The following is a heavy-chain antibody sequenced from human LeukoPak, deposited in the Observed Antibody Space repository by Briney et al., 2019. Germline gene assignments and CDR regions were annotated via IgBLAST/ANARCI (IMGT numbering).Heavy chain of an antibody. D-gene: IGHD6-19*01. Sequence: GESLKISCKVSGYNFTNYWLVWARQMPGKGLEWVGIIYPGDSDHRYRPPFQRQVHISPDKPNPTASLQLSSLKPAHTPMNYFAGGRYSRGWFDYWGQGTLVTVSS. CDR1: GYNFTNYW. V-gene: IGHV5-51*04. CDR2: IYPGDSDH. J-gene: IGHJ4*02. CDR3: AGGRYSRGWFDY.